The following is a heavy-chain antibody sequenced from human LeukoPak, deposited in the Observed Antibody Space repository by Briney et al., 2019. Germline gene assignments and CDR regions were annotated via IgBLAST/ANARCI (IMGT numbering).Heavy chain of an antibody. CDR3: ASQLMYTSSWYCDY. CDR1: GFTFSDYW. J-gene: IGHJ4*02. Sequence: GGSLRLSCAVSGFTFSDYWMTWVRQAPGRGLEWVANIKEDGSDKQYVDSVQGRFTISRDNAKNSLYLQMNSLRAEDTAVYYCASQLMYTSSWYCDYWGQGTLVTVSS. D-gene: IGHD6-13*01. V-gene: IGHV3-7*01. CDR2: IKEDGSDK.